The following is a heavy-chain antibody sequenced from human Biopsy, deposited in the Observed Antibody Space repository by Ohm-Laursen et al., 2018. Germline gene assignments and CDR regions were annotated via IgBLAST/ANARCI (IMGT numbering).Heavy chain of an antibody. CDR1: GGSIGSFF. V-gene: IGHV4-59*01. CDR2: IYYSGST. J-gene: IGHJ4*02. Sequence: TLSLTCTVSGGSIGSFFWSWIRQPPGKGLEWIGYIYYSGSTNFNPSLRSRVTISVDRSKNQFSLELSSVTAADTAVYYCARVGAGAPSIDYFDYWGQGALVTISS. CDR3: ARVGAGAPSIDYFDY. D-gene: IGHD1-26*01.